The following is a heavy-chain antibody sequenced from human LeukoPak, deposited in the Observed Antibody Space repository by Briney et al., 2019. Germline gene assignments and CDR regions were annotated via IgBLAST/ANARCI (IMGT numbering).Heavy chain of an antibody. D-gene: IGHD2-15*01. CDR1: GFTFSSYE. Sequence: GGSLRLSCAASGFTFSSYEMNWVRQAPGKGLEWLSYISSGGYTIYYADSVKGRFTITRDDLKNMLYLQMNSLSAEDTAVFYCARGLVGAASTGAFDIWGQGTMVAVSS. V-gene: IGHV3-48*03. J-gene: IGHJ3*02. CDR2: ISSGGYTI. CDR3: ARGLVGAASTGAFDI.